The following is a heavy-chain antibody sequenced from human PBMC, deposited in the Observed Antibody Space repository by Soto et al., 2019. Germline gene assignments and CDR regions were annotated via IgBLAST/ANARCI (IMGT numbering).Heavy chain of an antibody. D-gene: IGHD1-26*01. CDR2: ISGSGDST. CDR1: GFTFSSYA. CDR3: AIRGSGSYYDY. V-gene: IGHV3-23*01. J-gene: IGHJ4*02. Sequence: EVQLLESGGGLVQPGGSLRLSCAASGFTFSSYAMRWVRQAPVKGLEWVSAISGSGDSTYYADSVKGRFTISRDNSKNTLYLQMNSLRAEDTAVYYCAIRGSGSYYDYWGQGNLVTVS.